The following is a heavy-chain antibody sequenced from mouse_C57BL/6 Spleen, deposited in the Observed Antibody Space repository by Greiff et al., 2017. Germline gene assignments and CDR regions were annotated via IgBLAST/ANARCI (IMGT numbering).Heavy chain of an antibody. J-gene: IGHJ2*01. CDR2: ISNLAYSI. CDR3: ARRGGNYGEYYFDY. Sequence: EVMLVESGGGLVQPGGSLKLSCAASGFTFSDYGMAWVRQAPRKGPEWVAFISNLAYSIYYADTVTGRFTIARENAKNTLYLEMSSLRSEDTAMYYCARRGGNYGEYYFDYWGQGTTLTVSS. V-gene: IGHV5-15*01. D-gene: IGHD2-1*01. CDR1: GFTFSDYG.